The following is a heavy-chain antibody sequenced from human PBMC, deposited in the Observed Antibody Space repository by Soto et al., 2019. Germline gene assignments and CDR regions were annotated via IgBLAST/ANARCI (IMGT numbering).Heavy chain of an antibody. CDR2: ISGGGGST. D-gene: IGHD3-3*01. V-gene: IGHV3-23*01. Sequence: EVQLLESGGGLIQPGGSLRLSCAASGFTFSTYALSWVRQAPGRGLQWVSGISGGGGSTYYTDSVRGRFTISRDNSNNTLYLPMSSLRAEDTVVYYCAKSDFRSGIYYFDYWVQGTLVTVSS. J-gene: IGHJ4*02. CDR3: AKSDFRSGIYYFDY. CDR1: GFTFSTYA.